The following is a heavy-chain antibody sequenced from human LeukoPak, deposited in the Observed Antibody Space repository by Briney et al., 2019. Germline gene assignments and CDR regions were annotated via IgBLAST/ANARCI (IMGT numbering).Heavy chain of an antibody. J-gene: IGHJ4*02. CDR3: ASSGYSSGQNFDY. V-gene: IGHV3-33*01. CDR1: GFTFSSYG. D-gene: IGHD6-19*01. CDR2: IWYDGSNK. Sequence: GGSLRLSCAASGFTFSSYGMHWVRQAPGKWLEWVTVIWYDGSNKYYADSVKGRFTISRDNSKNTLYLQMNSLRAEDTAVYYCASSGYSSGQNFDYWGQGTLVTVSS.